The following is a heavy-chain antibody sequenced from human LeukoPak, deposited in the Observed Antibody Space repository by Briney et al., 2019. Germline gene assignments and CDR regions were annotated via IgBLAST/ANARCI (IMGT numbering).Heavy chain of an antibody. V-gene: IGHV1-18*01. CDR2: ISAYNGNT. CDR1: GYTFTSYG. Sequence: GASVKVSCKASGYTFTSYGISWVRQAPGQGLEWMGWISAYNGNTNYAQKLQGRVTMTTDTSTSTAYMELSSLRSEDTAVYYCARRGDPLLWFGELFQWDYNWFDPWGQGTLVTVSS. J-gene: IGHJ5*02. CDR3: ARRGDPLLWFGELFQWDYNWFDP. D-gene: IGHD3-10*01.